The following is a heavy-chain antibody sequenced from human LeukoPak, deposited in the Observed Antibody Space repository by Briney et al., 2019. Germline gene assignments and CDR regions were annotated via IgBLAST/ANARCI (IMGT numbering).Heavy chain of an antibody. D-gene: IGHD3-22*01. CDR2: ISGGGSTI. J-gene: IGHJ4*02. CDR1: GFTFSDYY. V-gene: IGHV3-11*04. CDR3: ARERDSSGYSDY. Sequence: PGGSLRLSCAASGFTFSDYYMSWIRQAPGKGLEWVSYISGGGSTIYYADSVKGRFTISRDNAKNSLYLQMNSLRAEDTAVYYCARERDSSGYSDYWGQGTLVTVSS.